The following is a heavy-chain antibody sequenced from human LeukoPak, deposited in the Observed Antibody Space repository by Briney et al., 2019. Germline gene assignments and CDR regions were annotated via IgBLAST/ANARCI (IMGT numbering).Heavy chain of an antibody. CDR2: ISGSGGST. D-gene: IGHD6-13*01. CDR1: GFTFSSYA. Sequence: GGSLRLSCAASGFTFSSYAMSWVRQAPGKGLEWVSAISGSGGSTYYADSVKGRFTISRDNSKNTLYLQMNSLRAEDTAVYYCAKGRPGYSSSWYYFDYWGQGTLVTVSS. J-gene: IGHJ4*02. CDR3: AKGRPGYSSSWYYFDY. V-gene: IGHV3-23*01.